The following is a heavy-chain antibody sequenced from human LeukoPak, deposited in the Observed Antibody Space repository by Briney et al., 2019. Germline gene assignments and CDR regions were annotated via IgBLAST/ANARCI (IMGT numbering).Heavy chain of an antibody. Sequence: SETLSLTCAVYGGSFSGYYWSWIRQPPGKGLEWIGEINHSGSTNYNPSLKSRVTISVDTSKNQFSLKLSSVTAADTAVYYCARGGYCSRTSCSRGYYGMDVWGQGTTATVSS. J-gene: IGHJ6*02. CDR1: GGSFSGYY. D-gene: IGHD2-2*01. CDR3: ARGGYCSRTSCSRGYYGMDV. V-gene: IGHV4-34*01. CDR2: INHSGST.